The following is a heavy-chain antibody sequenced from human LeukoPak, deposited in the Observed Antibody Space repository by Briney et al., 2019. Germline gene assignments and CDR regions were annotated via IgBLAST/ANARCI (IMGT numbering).Heavy chain of an antibody. J-gene: IGHJ3*02. Sequence: GESLKISCKGSGYRFTSYWIGWVRQMPGKGLEWMGIIYPGDSDTRYSPSFQGQVAISADKSISTPYLQWSSLKASDTAMYYCARQWELLGDAFDIWGQGTMVTVSS. CDR3: ARQWELLGDAFDI. CDR1: GYRFTSYW. V-gene: IGHV5-51*01. CDR2: IYPGDSDT. D-gene: IGHD1-26*01.